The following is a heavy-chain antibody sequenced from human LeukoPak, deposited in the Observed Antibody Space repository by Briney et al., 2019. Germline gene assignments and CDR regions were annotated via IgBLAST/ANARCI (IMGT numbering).Heavy chain of an antibody. CDR3: AYSRTIFGSY. Sequence: SETLSLTCTVSGGSISSGYYWGWIRQPPGKGLEWIGSIYHSGRTFYNPSLKSRVTISVDTSKNQFSLKLSSVTAADTAVYYCAYSRTIFGSYWGQGTLVTVSS. CDR2: IYHSGRT. D-gene: IGHD3-3*01. J-gene: IGHJ4*02. V-gene: IGHV4-38-2*02. CDR1: GGSISSGYY.